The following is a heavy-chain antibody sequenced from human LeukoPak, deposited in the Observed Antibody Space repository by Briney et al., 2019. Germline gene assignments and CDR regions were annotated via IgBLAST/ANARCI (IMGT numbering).Heavy chain of an antibody. CDR1: GYTFTSYG. Sequence: ASVKVSCKASGYTFTSYGISWVRQAPGQGLEWMGWISAYNGNTNYAQKLQGRVTITTDESTSTAYMELSSLRSEDTAVYYCAAGTAMVSFSLFYWGQGTLVTVSS. CDR2: ISAYNGNT. D-gene: IGHD5-18*01. CDR3: AAGTAMVSFSLFY. J-gene: IGHJ4*02. V-gene: IGHV1-18*01.